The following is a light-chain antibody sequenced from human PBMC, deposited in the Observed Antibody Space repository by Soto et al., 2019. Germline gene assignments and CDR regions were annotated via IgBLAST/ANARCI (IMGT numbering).Light chain of an antibody. CDR2: VNRDGSH. CDR3: QTWGTGIAV. Sequence: QSVLTQSPSASACLGASVKLTCTLSSGHSSYAIAWHQQQPEKGPRYLMKVNRDGSHNKGDGIPDRFSGSSSGAERYLTISSLQSEDEADYYCQTWGTGIAVFGGGTQLTVL. J-gene: IGLJ7*01. V-gene: IGLV4-69*01. CDR1: SGHSSYA.